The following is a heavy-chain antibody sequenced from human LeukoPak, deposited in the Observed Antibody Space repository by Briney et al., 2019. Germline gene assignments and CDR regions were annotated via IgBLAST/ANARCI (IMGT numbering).Heavy chain of an antibody. CDR3: ARHKALDCSSTSCYWGHSYYGMDV. Sequence: ASETLSPTCTVSGGSISSYYWSWIRQPPGKGLEWIGYIYYSGSTNYNPSLKSRVTISVDTSKNQFSLKLSSVTAADTAVYYCARHKALDCSSTSCYWGHSYYGMDVWGQGTTVTVSS. CDR2: IYYSGST. CDR1: GGSISSYY. V-gene: IGHV4-59*08. J-gene: IGHJ6*02. D-gene: IGHD2-2*01.